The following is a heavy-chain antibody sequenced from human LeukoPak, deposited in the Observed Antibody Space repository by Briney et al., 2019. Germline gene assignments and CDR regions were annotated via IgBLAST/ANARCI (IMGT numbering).Heavy chain of an antibody. V-gene: IGHV4-30-4*01. J-gene: IGHJ5*02. D-gene: IGHD3-10*01. CDR2: IYYSGST. CDR1: GGSISSGDYY. CDR3: ARSMVRGANWCDP. Sequence: SQTLSLTCTVSGGSISSGDYYWSRIRQPPGKGLEWIGYIYYSGSTYYNPSLKSRVTISVDTSKNQFSLKLSSVTAADTAVYYCARSMVRGANWCDPWGQGTLVTVSS.